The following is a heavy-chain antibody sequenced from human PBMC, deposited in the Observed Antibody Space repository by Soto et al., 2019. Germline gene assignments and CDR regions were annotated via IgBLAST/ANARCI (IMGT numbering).Heavy chain of an antibody. J-gene: IGHJ4*02. CDR3: AREAISSDYFDY. V-gene: IGHV3-53*02. D-gene: IGHD3-22*01. Sequence: EVQLVETGGGLIQPGGSLRLSCAASGFTVSSNYMSWVRQAPGQGLEWVSFIYSGGRTYYADSVKGRFTISRDNSKNTLYLQMNSLRGEDTAVYYCAREAISSDYFDYWGQGTLVIVSS. CDR1: GFTVSSNY. CDR2: IYSGGRT.